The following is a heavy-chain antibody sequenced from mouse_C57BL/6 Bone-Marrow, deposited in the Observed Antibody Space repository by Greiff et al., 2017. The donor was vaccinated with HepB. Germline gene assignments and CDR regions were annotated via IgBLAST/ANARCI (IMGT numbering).Heavy chain of an antibody. Sequence: VKLQQPGAELVRPGSSVKLSCKASGYTFTSYWMHWVKQRPIQGLEWIGNIDPSDSETHYNQKFKDKATLTVDKSSSTAYMQLSSLTSEDSAVYYCASAVAHYYAMDYWGQGTSVTVSS. V-gene: IGHV1-52*01. J-gene: IGHJ4*01. CDR1: GYTFTSYW. CDR3: ASAVAHYYAMDY. D-gene: IGHD1-1*01. CDR2: IDPSDSET.